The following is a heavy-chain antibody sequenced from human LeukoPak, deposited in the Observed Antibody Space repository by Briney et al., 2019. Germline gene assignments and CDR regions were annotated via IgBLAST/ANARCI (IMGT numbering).Heavy chain of an antibody. CDR1: GFTFSSYA. CDR3: ARDVLDIVVVPAARSDYYYYMDV. J-gene: IGHJ6*03. D-gene: IGHD2-2*01. CDR2: ISGSGDRT. V-gene: IGHV3-23*01. Sequence: GGSLRLSCAASGFTFSSYAMNWVRQAPGKGLEWVSTISGSGDRTYYADSVKGRFTISRDNAKNSLYLQMNSLRAEDTAVYYCARDVLDIVVVPAARSDYYYYMDVWGKGTTVTISS.